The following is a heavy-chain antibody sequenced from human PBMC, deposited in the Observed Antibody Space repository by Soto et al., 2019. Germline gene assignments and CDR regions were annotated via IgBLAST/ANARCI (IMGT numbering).Heavy chain of an antibody. J-gene: IGHJ6*02. CDR1: GFTFTAYG. V-gene: IGHV3-30-3*01. D-gene: IGHD5-18*01. Sequence: QEQLVESGGGVVQPGRSLRLSCAASGFTFTAYGMHWVRQAPGKGLEWVAVISHDGSNKYYADSVKGRFTLSRDNAKYMLYLQMSSLRPDDPAVYYCARALGYNYGDRAHYSGMDVWGQGTTVTVSS. CDR2: ISHDGSNK. CDR3: ARALGYNYGDRAHYSGMDV.